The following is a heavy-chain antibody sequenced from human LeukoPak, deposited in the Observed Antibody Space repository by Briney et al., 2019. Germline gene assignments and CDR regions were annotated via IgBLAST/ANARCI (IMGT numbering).Heavy chain of an antibody. V-gene: IGHV1-2*02. CDR3: ARERNYGDYGNAFDV. CDR2: INPKRGVT. J-gene: IGHJ3*01. Sequence: ASVKVSCKASGYTFTDYYIHWMRQAPGQGLEWLGWINPKRGVTTYAQKFQGRVTMTRDTSITTAYMELTRMRSDDTTIYYCARERNYGDYGNAFDVWGQGTKVTVSS. CDR1: GYTFTDYY. D-gene: IGHD4-17*01.